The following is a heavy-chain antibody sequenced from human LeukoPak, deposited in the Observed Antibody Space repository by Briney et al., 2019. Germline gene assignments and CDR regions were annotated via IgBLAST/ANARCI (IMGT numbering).Heavy chain of an antibody. D-gene: IGHD3-10*01. Sequence: SETLSLTCTVSGGSISSYYWSWIRQPPGKGLEWIGYIYYSGSTNYNPSLKSRVTILVDTSKNQFSLKLSSVTAADTAVYYCARHLYGSGSYYIYDYWGQGTLVTVSS. V-gene: IGHV4-59*08. CDR3: ARHLYGSGSYYIYDY. J-gene: IGHJ4*02. CDR2: IYYSGST. CDR1: GGSISSYY.